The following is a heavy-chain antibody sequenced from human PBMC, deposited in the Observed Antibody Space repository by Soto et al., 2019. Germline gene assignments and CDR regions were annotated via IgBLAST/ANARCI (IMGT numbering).Heavy chain of an antibody. CDR1: GYTFTSYD. Sequence: ASVKVSCKASGYTFTSYDINWVRQATGQGLEWMGWMNPNSGNTGYAQKFQGRVTMTRNTSISTAYMELSSLRSEDTAVYYCARRKYCSGGSCYLRPYNWFDPWGQGTLVTVSS. J-gene: IGHJ5*02. V-gene: IGHV1-8*01. D-gene: IGHD2-15*01. CDR2: MNPNSGNT. CDR3: ARRKYCSGGSCYLRPYNWFDP.